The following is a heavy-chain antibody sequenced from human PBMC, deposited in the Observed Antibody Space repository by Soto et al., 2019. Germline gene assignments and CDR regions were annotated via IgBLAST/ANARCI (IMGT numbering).Heavy chain of an antibody. V-gene: IGHV3-9*01. CDR2: ISWNSGSI. Sequence: EVQLVESGGGLVQPGRSLRLSCAASGFTFDDYAMHWVRQAPGKGLEWVSGISWNSGSIGYADSVKGRFTISRDNAKNSLYLQMISLRAEDTALYYCAKSRGAVDGTIAYWGQGTLVTASS. D-gene: IGHD6-19*01. CDR1: GFTFDDYA. J-gene: IGHJ4*02. CDR3: AKSRGAVDGTIAY.